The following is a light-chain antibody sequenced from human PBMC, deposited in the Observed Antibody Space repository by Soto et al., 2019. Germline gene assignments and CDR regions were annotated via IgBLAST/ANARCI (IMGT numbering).Light chain of an antibody. CDR3: LQYFDYYRT. J-gene: IGKJ1*01. CDR1: QIIYSW. V-gene: IGKV1-5*03. Sequence: DIQMTQSPSTLSASVGDSVTITCRASQIIYSWLAWYQQKPGNAPKLLIYKSSTVERGVPSRFSGSGSETEFTLTLNSLQPDDFATYYCLQYFDYYRTFGQGTKVEIK. CDR2: KSS.